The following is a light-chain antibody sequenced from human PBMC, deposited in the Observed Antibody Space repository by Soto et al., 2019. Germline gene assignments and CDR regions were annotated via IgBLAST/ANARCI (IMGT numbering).Light chain of an antibody. CDR3: QSYDSNNHVV. Sequence: NFMLAQPHSVSESPGKTVTISCSGSDGSIASNYVQWYQQRPGSAPTTVIYEDNQRPSGVPDRFSGSIDSASNSASLTISGLKTEDEADYCCQSYDSNNHVVFGGGTKVTVL. J-gene: IGLJ2*01. CDR1: DGSIASNY. V-gene: IGLV6-57*02. CDR2: EDN.